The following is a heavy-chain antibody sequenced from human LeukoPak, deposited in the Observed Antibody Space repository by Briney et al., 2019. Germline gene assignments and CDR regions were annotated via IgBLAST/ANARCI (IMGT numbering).Heavy chain of an antibody. CDR2: ISSGGDHI. J-gene: IGHJ4*02. D-gene: IGHD4-17*01. CDR3: AKRPSDYGDYVSYFDY. Sequence: GGSLRLSCAASGFIFSSYGMNWVRQAPGKGLEWVSSISSGGDHIYYADSVKGRFTISRDNSKDTLYLQMNSLRAEDTAVYYCAKRPSDYGDYVSYFDYWGQGTLVTVSS. V-gene: IGHV3-21*01. CDR1: GFIFSSYG.